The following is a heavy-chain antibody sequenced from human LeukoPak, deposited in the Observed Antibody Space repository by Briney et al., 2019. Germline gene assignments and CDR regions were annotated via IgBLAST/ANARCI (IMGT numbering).Heavy chain of an antibody. J-gene: IGHJ5*02. D-gene: IGHD1-1*01. CDR3: ARTGSSRSWFDR. CDR1: DYSISSGYY. Sequence: PSETLSLTCTVSDYSISSGYYWGWILQPPGRGLEWIASIFHSGSTYYNPSLKSRVTISVDTSKNQFSLKLSYVTAADTAVYYCARTGSSRSWFDRWGQGTLVTVSS. V-gene: IGHV4-38-2*02. CDR2: IFHSGST.